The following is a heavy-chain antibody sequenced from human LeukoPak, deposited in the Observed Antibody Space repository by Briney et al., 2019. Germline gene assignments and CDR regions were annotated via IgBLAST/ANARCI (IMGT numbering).Heavy chain of an antibody. CDR1: GFTFSTYA. Sequence: GGSLRLSCSASGFTFSTYAMHWVRQAPGRSLEHVSVISNSGGRTYYADSVKGRFTIYRNNSKNTLYHQMNSLGPEDTAVYHCVKGLDTSTWYGNWFDPWGQGTLVTVSS. V-gene: IGHV3-64D*06. CDR3: VKGLDTSTWYGNWFDP. CDR2: ISNSGGRT. J-gene: IGHJ5*02. D-gene: IGHD6-13*01.